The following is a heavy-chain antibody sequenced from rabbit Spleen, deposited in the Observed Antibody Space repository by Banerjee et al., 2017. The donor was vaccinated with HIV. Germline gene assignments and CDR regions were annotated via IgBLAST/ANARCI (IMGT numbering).Heavy chain of an antibody. Sequence: QEQLEESGGGLVQPEGSLTLTCKASGLSFSSGHDMCWVRQAPGKGLELIACIYGGGSGSTYYASWVNGRFTISRTTTTVTLQMTSLTVADTATYFCARDTGSSFSSYGMDLWGPGPLVTVS. V-gene: IGHV1S45*01. CDR2: IYGGGSGST. CDR1: GLSFSSGHD. J-gene: IGHJ6*01. CDR3: ARDTGSSFSSYGMDL. D-gene: IGHD8-1*01.